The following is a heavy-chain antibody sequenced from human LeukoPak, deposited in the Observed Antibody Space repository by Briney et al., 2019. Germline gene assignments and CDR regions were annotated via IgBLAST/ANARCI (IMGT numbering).Heavy chain of an antibody. CDR3: ASSTVGTLDY. CDR2: ISSSSSYI. J-gene: IGHJ4*02. D-gene: IGHD1-14*01. Sequence: GGSLRLSCAASGFTFGSYSMNWVRQAPGKGLEWVSSISSSSSYIYYADSVKGRFTISRDNAKNSLYLQMNSLRAEDTAVYYCASSTVGTLDYWGQGTLVTVSS. V-gene: IGHV3-21*01. CDR1: GFTFGSYS.